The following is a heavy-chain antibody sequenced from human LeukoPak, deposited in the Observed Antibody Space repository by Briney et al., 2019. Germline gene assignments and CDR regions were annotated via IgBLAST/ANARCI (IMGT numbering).Heavy chain of an antibody. J-gene: IGHJ5*02. Sequence: WGSLRLSCAASGFTFSSYAMSWVRQVPGKGLEWVSAISGSGGSTYYADSVKGRFTISRENAKNSLYLQMNSLRAGDTAVYYCARGRGDNWLDPWGQGTLVTVSS. CDR1: GFTFSSYA. V-gene: IGHV3-23*01. CDR3: ARGRGDNWLDP. CDR2: ISGSGGST. D-gene: IGHD3-10*01.